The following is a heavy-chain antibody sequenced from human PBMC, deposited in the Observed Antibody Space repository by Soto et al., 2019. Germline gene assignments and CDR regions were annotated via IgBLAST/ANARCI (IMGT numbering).Heavy chain of an antibody. J-gene: IGHJ5*02. D-gene: IGHD6-13*01. CDR3: ARESYSSSWYDDTRWFDP. V-gene: IGHV4-59*01. Sequence: QVQLQESGPGLVKPSETLSLTCTVSGGSISSYYWSWIRQPPGKGLEWIGYIYYSGSTNYNPSLKSRVTISVDTSKNQFSLKLSSVTAADTAVYYCARESYSSSWYDDTRWFDPWGQGTLVTVSS. CDR2: IYYSGST. CDR1: GGSISSYY.